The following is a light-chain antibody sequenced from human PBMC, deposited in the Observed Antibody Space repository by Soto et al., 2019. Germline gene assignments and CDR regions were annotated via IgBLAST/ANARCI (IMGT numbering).Light chain of an antibody. CDR3: QRYYSTPRT. Sequence: DIVMTQSPDSLAVSLGGRATINCKSSQSVLYSSNNKNYLAWYQQKPGQPPKLLIYWASTRESGVPDRFSGSGSGTDFTLPISTLQAEDVAVYYCQRYYSTPRTFGQGTKVEIK. CDR2: WAS. J-gene: IGKJ1*01. CDR1: QSVLYSSNNKNY. V-gene: IGKV4-1*01.